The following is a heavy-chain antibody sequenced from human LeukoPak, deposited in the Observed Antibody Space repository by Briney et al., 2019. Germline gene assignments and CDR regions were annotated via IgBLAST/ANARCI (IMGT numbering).Heavy chain of an antibody. CDR2: INPNSGGT. CDR1: GYTFTSYD. V-gene: IGHV1-2*02. Sequence: GASVKVSCKASGYTFTSYDINWVRQAPGQGLEWMGWINPNSGGTNYAQKFQGRVTMTGDTSISTAYMELSRLRSDDTAVYYCARVWSGYRIDYWGQGTLVTVSS. CDR3: ARVWSGYRIDY. J-gene: IGHJ4*02. D-gene: IGHD3-3*01.